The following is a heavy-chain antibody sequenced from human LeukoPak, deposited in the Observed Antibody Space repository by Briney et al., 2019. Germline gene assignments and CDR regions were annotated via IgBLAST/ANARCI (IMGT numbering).Heavy chain of an antibody. Sequence: PSETLSLTCAVSGGSITIGTWWTWVRQPPGQGLEWIGEVYYSGSPNYNSSLKSRVTISLDKTKNQFLLNLTPVTAADTAVYYCAKGYSAYGAVDAFDLWGQGTMVTVSS. J-gene: IGHJ3*01. CDR3: AKGYSAYGAVDAFDL. D-gene: IGHD5-12*01. CDR1: GGSITIGTW. V-gene: IGHV4-4*02. CDR2: VYYSGSP.